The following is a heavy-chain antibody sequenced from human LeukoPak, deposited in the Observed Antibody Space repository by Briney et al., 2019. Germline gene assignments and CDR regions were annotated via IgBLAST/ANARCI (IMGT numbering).Heavy chain of an antibody. J-gene: IGHJ4*02. CDR3: AKALGVAPRDNFDY. CDR2: ISGGGGST. CDR1: GFTFSNYA. Sequence: GGTLRLSCTASGFTFSNYAMTWVRQAPGKGLEWVSGISGGGGSTYYADSVKGRFTISRDNSKNTTVYLQMNSLRAEDTAVYYCAKALGVAPRDNFDYWGQGTLVTVSS. D-gene: IGHD6-13*01. V-gene: IGHV3-23*01.